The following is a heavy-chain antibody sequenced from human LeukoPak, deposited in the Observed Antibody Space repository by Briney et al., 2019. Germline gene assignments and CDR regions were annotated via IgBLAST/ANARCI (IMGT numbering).Heavy chain of an antibody. J-gene: IGHJ3*02. CDR3: AREAHYYDSSGFPPTGAFDI. CDR2: MYPNSGNT. V-gene: IGHV1-8*03. CDR1: GYTFTSYD. D-gene: IGHD3-22*01. Sequence: ASVKVSCKASGYTFTSYDINWVRQATGQGLEWMGWMYPNSGNTGYAQKFQGRVTITRNTSISTAYMELSSLRSEDTAVYYCAREAHYYDSSGFPPTGAFDIWGQGTMVTVSS.